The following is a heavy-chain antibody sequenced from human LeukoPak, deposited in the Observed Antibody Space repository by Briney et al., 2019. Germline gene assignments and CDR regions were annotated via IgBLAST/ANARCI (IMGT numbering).Heavy chain of an antibody. Sequence: GASVKVSCKASGGTFSSYAISWVRQAPGQGLEWMGGIIPIFGTANYAQKFQGRVTITADESTSTAYMELSSLRSEDTAVYYCARARSFALGGYYYGMDVWGKGTTVTVPS. J-gene: IGHJ6*04. D-gene: IGHD3-16*01. CDR1: GGTFSSYA. CDR2: IIPIFGTA. V-gene: IGHV1-69*13. CDR3: ARARSFALGGYYYGMDV.